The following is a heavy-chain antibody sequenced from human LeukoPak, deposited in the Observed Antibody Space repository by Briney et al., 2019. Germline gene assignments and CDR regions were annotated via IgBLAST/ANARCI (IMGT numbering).Heavy chain of an antibody. J-gene: IGHJ4*02. Sequence: PSETLSLTCTVSGGSISSYYWSWVRQPPGKGLEWIGYIYYSGSTNYNPSLKSRVTISLDTSKNQFSLNLSSVTAADTAVYYCARLNWVPGITWPKIDSWGQGTLVTVSS. CDR1: GGSISSYY. D-gene: IGHD7-27*01. V-gene: IGHV4-59*08. CDR2: IYYSGST. CDR3: ARLNWVPGITWPKIDS.